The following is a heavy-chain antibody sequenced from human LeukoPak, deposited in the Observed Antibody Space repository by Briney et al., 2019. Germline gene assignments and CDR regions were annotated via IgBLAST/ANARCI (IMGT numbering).Heavy chain of an antibody. Sequence: GESLKISCKGSGYSFTSYWIGWVRQMPGKGLEGMGIIYPGDSDTRYSPSFQGQVTISADKSISTAYLQWSSLKASDTAMNYCARSGSYYYNWFDPWGQGTLVTVSS. J-gene: IGHJ5*02. CDR1: GYSFTSYW. V-gene: IGHV5-51*01. CDR3: ARSGSYYYNWFDP. CDR2: IYPGDSDT. D-gene: IGHD1-26*01.